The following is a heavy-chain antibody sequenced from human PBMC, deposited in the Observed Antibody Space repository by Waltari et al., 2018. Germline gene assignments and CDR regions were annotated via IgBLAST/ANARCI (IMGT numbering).Heavy chain of an antibody. Sequence: QVQLVQSGAEVKKPGSSVKVSCKASGGTFSSYAISWVRQAPGQGVEWMGGIIPIFGTANYAQKFQGRVTITADESTSTAYMELSSLRSEDTAVYYCARDRPYSTVTTRAFDIWGQGTMVTVSS. J-gene: IGHJ3*02. CDR1: GGTFSSYA. CDR2: IIPIFGTA. V-gene: IGHV1-69*12. CDR3: ARDRPYSTVTTRAFDI. D-gene: IGHD4-17*01.